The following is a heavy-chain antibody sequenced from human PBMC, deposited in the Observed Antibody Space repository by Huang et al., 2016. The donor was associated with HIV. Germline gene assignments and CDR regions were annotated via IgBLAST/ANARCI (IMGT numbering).Heavy chain of an antibody. CDR3: AKDEKQFCTGGSCHSSNIDS. D-gene: IGHD2-8*02. V-gene: IGHV3-30*02. J-gene: IGHJ4*02. CDR2: IRYDGSKT. CDR1: GFTFSSFG. Sequence: VQLVESGGGAVQPGGSLRLSCTATGFTFSSFGMHWVRQRPGQGLEWLTFIRYDGSKTTYTDSVKGRFTISRDNSDNTLFLQMNTLTSDDTALYYCAKDEKQFCTGGSCHSSNIDSWGQGTLVTVSS.